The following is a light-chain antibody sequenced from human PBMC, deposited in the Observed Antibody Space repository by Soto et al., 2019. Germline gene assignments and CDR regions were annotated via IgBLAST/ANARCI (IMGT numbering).Light chain of an antibody. J-gene: IGKJ1*01. Sequence: QMPQSSSSLSSSVGDSVTITCRASQSISNYLNWYKQKQGKAPKXXIYAASSLQSGVPSRFSGSGSGTDFTLTISSLQPEDFETYYCQQSYSTPPTFGQGTKVDIK. CDR1: QSISNY. CDR2: AAS. V-gene: IGKV1-39*01. CDR3: QQSYSTPPT.